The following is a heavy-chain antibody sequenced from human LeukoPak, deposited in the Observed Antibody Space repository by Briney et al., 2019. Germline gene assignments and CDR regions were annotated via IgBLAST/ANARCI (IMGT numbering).Heavy chain of an antibody. CDR1: GFTFSSYA. CDR2: ISGTGGIT. J-gene: IGHJ4*02. Sequence: GGSLRLSCAASGFTFSSYAMNWVRQAPGKGLEWVSGISGTGGITYYADSVKGRFTISRDNSKNTLYLQMSSLRAEDTAVYYCARDGGTRRFDSWGQGTLVTVSS. CDR3: ARDGGTRRFDS. V-gene: IGHV3-23*01. D-gene: IGHD3-3*01.